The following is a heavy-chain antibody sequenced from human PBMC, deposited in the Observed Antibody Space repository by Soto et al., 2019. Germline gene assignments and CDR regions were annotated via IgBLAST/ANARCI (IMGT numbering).Heavy chain of an antibody. CDR3: ARGRRGRTSSWYDY. CDR2: IDHSGST. CDR1: GGSFSGYY. J-gene: IGHJ4*02. Sequence: QVQLQQWGAGLLKPSEILSLTCAVYGGSFSGYYWGWIRQPPGKGLEWIGEIDHSGSTNYNPSLKSRVTISLDTSKNQFSLQLSSVTASDTAVYYCARGRRGRTSSWYDYWCQGTLVTVSS. V-gene: IGHV4-34*01. D-gene: IGHD6-13*01.